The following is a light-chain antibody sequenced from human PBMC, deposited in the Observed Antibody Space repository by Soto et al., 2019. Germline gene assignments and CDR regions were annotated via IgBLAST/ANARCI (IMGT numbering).Light chain of an antibody. V-gene: IGKV3-20*01. Sequence: IVLTQSPGTLSLSPGEPPTLSYSASQSINSFLAWYQQRRGQAPRLLIHGASNRATGIPDRFSGSGSGTDFTLTISRLEPEDFAVYYCQQYGGSPRTFGQGTKVDIK. CDR3: QQYGGSPRT. CDR1: QSINSF. CDR2: GAS. J-gene: IGKJ1*01.